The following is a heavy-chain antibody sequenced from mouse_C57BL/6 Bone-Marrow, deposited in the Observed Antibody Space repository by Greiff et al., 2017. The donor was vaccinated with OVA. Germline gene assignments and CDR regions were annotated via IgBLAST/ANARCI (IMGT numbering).Heavy chain of an antibody. CDR1: GFTFSDAW. D-gene: IGHD2-3*01. CDR2: IRNKANNHAT. V-gene: IGHV6-6*01. J-gene: IGHJ1*03. CDR3: TRKGGWLLRDFDV. Sequence: EVHLVESGGGLVQPGGSMKLSCAASGFTFSDAWMDWVRQSPEKGLEWVAEIRNKANNHATYYAESVKGRFTISRDDSKSSVYLQMNSLRAEDTGIYYCTRKGGWLLRDFDVWGTGTTVTVSS.